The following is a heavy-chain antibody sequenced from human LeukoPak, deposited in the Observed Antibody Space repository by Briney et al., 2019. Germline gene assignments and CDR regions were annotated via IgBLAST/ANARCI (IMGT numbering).Heavy chain of an antibody. CDR3: VKHVGSRWSNNRFDP. J-gene: IGHJ5*02. CDR1: GFTFDSYA. D-gene: IGHD6-13*01. Sequence: GGSLRLSCTASGFTFDSYAMSWVRQAPGKGLEWVSAVSRFGGTTYYADSAKGRFTISRDNSNNTVYLQMNSLRVGDTALYYCVKHVGSRWSNNRFDPWGQGTLVTVS. V-gene: IGHV3-23*01. CDR2: VSRFGGTT.